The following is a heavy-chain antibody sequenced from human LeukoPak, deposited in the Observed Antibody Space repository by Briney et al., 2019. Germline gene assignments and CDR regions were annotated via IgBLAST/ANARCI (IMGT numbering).Heavy chain of an antibody. Sequence: PGGSLRLSCGASGLTFSSNYMSWVRQAPGKGLEWVSVIYSGGGTYYADSVKGRFTISRDNSKNTLYLQMNSLRAEDTAVYYCARVMVRGVPDAFVIWGQGTMVTVSS. CDR2: IYSGGGT. D-gene: IGHD3-10*01. J-gene: IGHJ3*02. V-gene: IGHV3-66*02. CDR3: ARVMVRGVPDAFVI. CDR1: GLTFSSNY.